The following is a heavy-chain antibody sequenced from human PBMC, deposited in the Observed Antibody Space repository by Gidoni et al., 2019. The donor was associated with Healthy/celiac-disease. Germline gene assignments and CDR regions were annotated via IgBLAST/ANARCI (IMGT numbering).Heavy chain of an antibody. CDR3: AKDIGVYDSSGYYHYYYYGMDV. D-gene: IGHD3-22*01. J-gene: IGHJ6*02. Sequence: EVQLVESGGGLVQPGRSLRLSCAAAGFTFDAYAMHWVRQAPGKGVEWVSGISWHSGSIGYADSVKGRFTISRDNAKNSLYLQMNSLRAEDTALYYCAKDIGVYDSSGYYHYYYYGMDVWGQGTTVTVSS. CDR1: GFTFDAYA. CDR2: ISWHSGSI. V-gene: IGHV3-9*01.